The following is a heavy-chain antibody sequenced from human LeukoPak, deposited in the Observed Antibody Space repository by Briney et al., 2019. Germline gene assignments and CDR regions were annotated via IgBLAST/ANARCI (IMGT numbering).Heavy chain of an antibody. V-gene: IGHV3-30*18. Sequence: GSLRLSCAASGFTFSSYGMHWVRQAPGKGLEWVAVISYDGSNKYYADSVKGRFTISRDNSKNTLYLQMNSLRAEDTAVYYCAKDHGDYVLDYWGQGTLVTVSS. CDR1: GFTFSSYG. CDR2: ISYDGSNK. J-gene: IGHJ4*02. CDR3: AKDHGDYVLDY. D-gene: IGHD4-17*01.